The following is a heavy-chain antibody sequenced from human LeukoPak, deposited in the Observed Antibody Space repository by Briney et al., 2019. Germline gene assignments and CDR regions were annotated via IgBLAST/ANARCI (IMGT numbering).Heavy chain of an antibody. CDR2: ISWNSGSI. CDR3: AKVGEMATYFDY. J-gene: IGHJ4*02. D-gene: IGHD5-24*01. Sequence: GGSLRLSCAASGFTFDDYAMHWVRQAPGKGLEWVSGISWNSGSIGYADSVKGRFTISRDNAKNSLYLQMNSLRAEDTALYYCAKVGEMATYFDYWGQGTLVTVSS. CDR1: GFTFDDYA. V-gene: IGHV3-9*01.